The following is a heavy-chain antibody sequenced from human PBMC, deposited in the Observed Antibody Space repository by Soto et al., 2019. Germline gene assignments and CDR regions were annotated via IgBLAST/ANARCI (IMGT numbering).Heavy chain of an antibody. CDR3: ATMYSLNSYGPRNGYVDL. CDR1: GGSISSGGYY. J-gene: IGHJ2*01. CDR2: IYYRGRT. D-gene: IGHD6-13*01. Sequence: QVQLQESGPGLVKPSQTLSLTCTVSGGSISSGGYYWSWIRQHPGKGLEWIGYIYYRGRTYYNPPLHRRVTTSLDTSNTPFSRTPSPVTASHTAVYYCATMYSLNSYGPRNGYVDLWRRGTLVPVSS. V-gene: IGHV4-31*03.